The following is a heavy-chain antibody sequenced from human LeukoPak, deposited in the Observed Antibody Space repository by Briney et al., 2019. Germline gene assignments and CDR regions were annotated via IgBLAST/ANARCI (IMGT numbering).Heavy chain of an antibody. J-gene: IGHJ4*02. CDR1: GGSISSYY. Sequence: PSETLSLTCTVSGGSISSYYWSWIRQPPGKGLEWIGYIYYSGSTNYNPSLKSRVTISVDTSKNQFSLKLSSVTAADTAVYYCARRAAAGDLDYWGQGTLVTVSS. CDR2: IYYSGST. D-gene: IGHD6-13*01. V-gene: IGHV4-59*01. CDR3: ARRAAAGDLDY.